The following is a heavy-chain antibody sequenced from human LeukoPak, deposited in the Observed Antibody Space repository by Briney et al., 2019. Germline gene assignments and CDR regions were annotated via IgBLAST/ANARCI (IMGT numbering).Heavy chain of an antibody. D-gene: IGHD3-22*01. CDR1: GGSISSYY. CDR3: AREGVYYYDSSGYYYYFDY. CDR2: IYTSGST. V-gene: IGHV4-4*07. J-gene: IGHJ4*02. Sequence: SETLSLTCTVSGGSISSYYWSWIRQPAGKGLEWIGRIYTSGSTNYNPSLKSRVTISVDTSKNQFSLKLSSVTAADTAVYYCAREGVYYYDSSGYYYYFDYWGQGTLVTVSP.